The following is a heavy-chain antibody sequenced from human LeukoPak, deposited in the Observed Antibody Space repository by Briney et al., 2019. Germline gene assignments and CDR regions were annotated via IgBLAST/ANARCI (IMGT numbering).Heavy chain of an antibody. CDR1: GFTFSRYT. CDR2: ISSSSGTI. J-gene: IGHJ5*02. CDR3: ARGGRDGYNS. Sequence: GGSLRLSRVPSGFTFSRYTTNCARHAPEKGREWISYISSSSGTIYYADSVKGRFTISRDNAKNSLYLQMNSLRAEDTAVYYCARGGRDGYNSWGQGTPVA. D-gene: IGHD5-24*01. V-gene: IGHV3-48*04.